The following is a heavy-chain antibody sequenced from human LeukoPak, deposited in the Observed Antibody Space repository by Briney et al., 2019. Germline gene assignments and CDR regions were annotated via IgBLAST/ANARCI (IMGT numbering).Heavy chain of an antibody. CDR3: AGIDSSGYYYFDY. CDR2: IYYSGST. J-gene: IGHJ4*02. Sequence: SETLSLTCTVSGGSVSSGSYYWSWIRQPPGKGLEWIGYIYYSGSTNYNPSLKSRVTISVDTSKNQFSLKLSSVTAADRAVYYCAGIDSSGYYYFDYWGQGTLVTVSS. D-gene: IGHD3-22*01. CDR1: GGSVSSGSYY. V-gene: IGHV4-61*01.